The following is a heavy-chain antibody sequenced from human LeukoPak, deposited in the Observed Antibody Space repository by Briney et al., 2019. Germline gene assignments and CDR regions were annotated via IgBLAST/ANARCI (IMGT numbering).Heavy chain of an antibody. V-gene: IGHV3-21*01. CDR2: ISSSSSYI. J-gene: IGHJ4*02. Sequence: GGSLRLSCAASGFTFSNYDMHWVRQAPGKGLEWVSAISSSSSYIYYADSIKGRFTISRDNAENSLYLQMNSLRAVDTAVYFCARGEEKATITALDSWGQGTLVTISS. CDR1: GFTFSNYD. D-gene: IGHD5-24*01. CDR3: ARGEEKATITALDS.